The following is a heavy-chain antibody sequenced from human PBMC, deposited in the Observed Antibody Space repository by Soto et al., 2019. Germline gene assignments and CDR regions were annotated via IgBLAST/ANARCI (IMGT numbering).Heavy chain of an antibody. CDR3: ARHTPAISVSDH. D-gene: IGHD2-15*01. V-gene: IGHV4-39*01. Sequence: QLQPQESGPGLVKPSETLSLTCTVSGGSISSSSYYWGWIRQPPGKGLEWIGSIYYRGSTYYNPSSKSRVTISVDTSKNQCSLTLSSVTAADTAVYYCARHTPAISVSDHWGQGTLVTVS. CDR2: IYYRGST. J-gene: IGHJ4*02. CDR1: GGSISSSSYY.